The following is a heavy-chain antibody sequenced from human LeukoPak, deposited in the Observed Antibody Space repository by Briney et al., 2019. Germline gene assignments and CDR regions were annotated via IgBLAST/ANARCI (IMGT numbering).Heavy chain of an antibody. J-gene: IGHJ4*02. CDR1: GFTFNLAW. D-gene: IGHD4-17*01. V-gene: IGHV3-15*07. CDR2: IKNKIDGGTT. Sequence: GGSLRLSCAASGFTFNLAWINWVRQAPGKGLEWIGRIKNKIDGGTTDYAAPVKGRFTISRDDSKNTVYLQMNSLKSEDTALYYCNTDGDYGDYVDSWGQGTLVTVSS. CDR3: NTDGDYGDYVDS.